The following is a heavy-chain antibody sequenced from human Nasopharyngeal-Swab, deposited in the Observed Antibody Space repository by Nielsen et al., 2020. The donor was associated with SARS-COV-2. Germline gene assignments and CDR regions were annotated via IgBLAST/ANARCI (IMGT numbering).Heavy chain of an antibody. CDR2: MNPNSGNT. V-gene: IGHV1-8*01. CDR1: GYIFFSYD. Sequence: ASSKVFCNASGYIFFSYDINWVRQATGQGLVWMVWMNPNSGNTGYAQKFQGRVTMTRNTSISTAYMELSSLRSEDTAVYYCSRGTTVRYFDWLFADYGMDVWGQGSTVTVSS. J-gene: IGHJ6*02. D-gene: IGHD3-9*01. CDR3: SRGTTVRYFDWLFADYGMDV.